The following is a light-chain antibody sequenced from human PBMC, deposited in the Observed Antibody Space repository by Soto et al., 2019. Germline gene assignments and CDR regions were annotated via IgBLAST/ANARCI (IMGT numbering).Light chain of an antibody. CDR1: SGYSDYN. J-gene: IGLJ2*01. CDR3: GADHGSGANFVKV. V-gene: IGLV9-49*03. CDR2: VGPGGIVG. Sequence: QPVLTQPPSASASLGASVTLTCTLSSGYSDYNVDWYQRRPGKGPRLVMRVGPGGIVGSKGNGIPDRFSVLGSGLNRYLTIKNIQEEDESDYHCGADHGSGANFVKVFGGGTKLTVL.